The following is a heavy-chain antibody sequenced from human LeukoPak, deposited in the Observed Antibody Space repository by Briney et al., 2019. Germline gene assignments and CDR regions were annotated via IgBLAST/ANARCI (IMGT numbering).Heavy chain of an antibody. V-gene: IGHV4-34*01. Sequence: PSETLSLTCAVYGGSFSGYYWSWIRQPPGKGLEWIGEINHSGSTNYNPSLKSRVTISVDTSKNQFSLKLSSVTAADTAVYYCARERGARARYCSGGSCYSEDYYMDVWGKGTTVTVSS. CDR2: INHSGST. J-gene: IGHJ6*03. CDR1: GGSFSGYY. D-gene: IGHD2-15*01. CDR3: ARERGARARYCSGGSCYSEDYYMDV.